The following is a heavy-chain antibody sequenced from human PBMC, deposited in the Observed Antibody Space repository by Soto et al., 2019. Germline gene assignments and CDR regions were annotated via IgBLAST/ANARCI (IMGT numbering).Heavy chain of an antibody. CDR2: IIPIFGTA. V-gene: IGHV1-69*01. CDR3: ASPLYCTNGVCYTNGMDV. CDR1: GGTFSSYA. Sequence: QVQLVQSGAEVKKPGSSVKVSCKASGGTFSSYAISWVRQAPGQGLEWMGGIIPIFGTANSAQKFQGRVTITADESTSTAYMELSSLRSEDTAVYYCASPLYCTNGVCYTNGMDVWGQGTTVTVSS. D-gene: IGHD2-8*01. J-gene: IGHJ6*02.